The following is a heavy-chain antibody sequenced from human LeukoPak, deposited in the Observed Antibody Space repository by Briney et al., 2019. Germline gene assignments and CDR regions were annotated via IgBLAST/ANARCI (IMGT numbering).Heavy chain of an antibody. D-gene: IGHD2-2*01. Sequence: SETLSLTCAVHGGSFSGYYWSWLRQPPRKGLDWVGEINHSGSTNYNPSLKSRVTISVDTSKNQSSLKLSSVTAADTAVYYCARSKKGYIVVVPAAMGWFDPWGQGTLVTVSS. CDR3: ARSKKGYIVVVPAAMGWFDP. CDR2: INHSGST. J-gene: IGHJ5*02. CDR1: GGSFSGYY. V-gene: IGHV4-34*01.